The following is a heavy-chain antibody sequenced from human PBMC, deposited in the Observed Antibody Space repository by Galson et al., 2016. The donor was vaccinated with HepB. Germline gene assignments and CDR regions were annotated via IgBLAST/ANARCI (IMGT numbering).Heavy chain of an antibody. J-gene: IGHJ6*02. V-gene: IGHV3-11*06. CDR3: AREWVEYTSSARGPYYYFYGMDV. D-gene: IGHD6-6*01. CDR2: ISSSSSFT. Sequence: SLRLSCAASGFTFSDSYMSWVRQAPGKGPEWISYISSSSSFTNYADSVKGRFTISRDNAKNSLYLQMNSLTAEDTAVYYCAREWVEYTSSARGPYYYFYGMDVWGQGTTVTVSS. CDR1: GFTFSDSY.